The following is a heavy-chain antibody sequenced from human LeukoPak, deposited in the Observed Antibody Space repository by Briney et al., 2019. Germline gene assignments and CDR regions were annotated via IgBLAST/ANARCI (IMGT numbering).Heavy chain of an antibody. D-gene: IGHD2-15*01. CDR1: GFTFTSYA. CDR3: ARGSSGPLENYFDY. V-gene: IGHV3-30-3*01. CDR2: VPYDGIKK. Sequence: PGRSLRLSCAASGFTFTSYAIHWVRQVPGKGLEWVAVVPYDGIKKYYADSVKGRLTISRDNSKDTLYLQMNSLRVEDTAVYYCARGSSGPLENYFDYWGRGTLVTVSS. J-gene: IGHJ4*02.